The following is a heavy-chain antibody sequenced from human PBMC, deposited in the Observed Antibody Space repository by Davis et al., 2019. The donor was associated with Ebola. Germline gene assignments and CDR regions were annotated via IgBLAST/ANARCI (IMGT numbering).Heavy chain of an antibody. D-gene: IGHD1-26*01. CDR3: ARLGATSGVYLDY. CDR1: GGSFSGYY. CDR2: INHSGST. J-gene: IGHJ4*02. Sequence: SQTLSLTCAVYGGSFSGYYWSWIRQPPGKGLEWIGEINHSGSTKYNPSLTSRVTISVDTSKNQFSLKLSSVTAADTAVYYCARLGATSGVYLDYWGQGTLVTVSS. V-gene: IGHV4-34*01.